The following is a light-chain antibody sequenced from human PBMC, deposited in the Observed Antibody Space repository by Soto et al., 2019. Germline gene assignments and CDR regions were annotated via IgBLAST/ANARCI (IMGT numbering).Light chain of an antibody. V-gene: IGKV3-15*01. Sequence: EIVMTQSPATLSVSPGERATLSCRASQSVSSNVAWYQQKPGQAPRLLIYVTSTKATGIPDRFSGSGSGTDFTLTISTLQSEDFAVYYCQQYNKWPLSFGGGTKVEIK. CDR1: QSVSSN. CDR3: QQYNKWPLS. CDR2: VTS. J-gene: IGKJ4*01.